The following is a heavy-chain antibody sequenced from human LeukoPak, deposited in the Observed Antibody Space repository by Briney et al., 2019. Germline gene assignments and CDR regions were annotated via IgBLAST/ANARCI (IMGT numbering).Heavy chain of an antibody. J-gene: IGHJ3*02. CDR2: INPNSGGT. V-gene: IGHV1-2*02. CDR3: ARESSTVVNVGAFDI. CDR1: GYTFTGYY. Sequence: ASVKVSCKASGYTFTGYYMHWVPQAPGQGLEWMGWINPNSGGTNYAQKFQGRVTMTRDTSISTAYMELSRLRSDDTAVYYCARESSTVVNVGAFDIWGQGTMVTVSS. D-gene: IGHD4-23*01.